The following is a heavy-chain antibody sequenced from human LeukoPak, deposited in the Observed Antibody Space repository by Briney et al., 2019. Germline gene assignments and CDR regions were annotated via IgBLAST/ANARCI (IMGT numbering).Heavy chain of an antibody. CDR1: GGTFSSYA. D-gene: IGHD4-17*01. V-gene: IGHV1-69*13. Sequence: SVKVSCKASGGTFSSYAISWVRQAPGQGPEWMGGIIPIFGTANYAQKFQGRVTITADESTSTAYMELSSLRSEDTAVYYCASLYGDTVYMDVWGKGTTVTVSS. J-gene: IGHJ6*03. CDR3: ASLYGDTVYMDV. CDR2: IIPIFGTA.